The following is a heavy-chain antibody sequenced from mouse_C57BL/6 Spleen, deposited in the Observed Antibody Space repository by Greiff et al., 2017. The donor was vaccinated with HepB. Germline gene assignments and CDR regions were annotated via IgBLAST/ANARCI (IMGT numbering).Heavy chain of an antibody. CDR1: GFNIKDDY. J-gene: IGHJ2*01. CDR3: TTSFYDGDY. Sequence: EVQLQPSGAELVRPGASVKLSCTASGFNIKDDYMHWVKQRPEQGLEWIGWIDPENGDTEYASKFQGKATITADTSSNTAYLQLSSLTSEDTAVYYCTTSFYDGDYWGQGTTLTVSS. CDR2: IDPENGDT. D-gene: IGHD2-12*01. V-gene: IGHV14-4*01.